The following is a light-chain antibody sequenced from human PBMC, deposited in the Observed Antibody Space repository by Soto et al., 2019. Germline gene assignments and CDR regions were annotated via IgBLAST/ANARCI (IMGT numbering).Light chain of an antibody. CDR2: DAS. Sequence: DIQMTQSPSTLSASVGDRVTISCRASQSTSRWLAWYQQKPGKAPNLLIYDASSLQSGVPSRFSGIGSGTEFTLTISSLQPDDFATYYCQQYNSHWTFGQGTKVEIK. J-gene: IGKJ1*01. CDR1: QSTSRW. CDR3: QQYNSHWT. V-gene: IGKV1-5*01.